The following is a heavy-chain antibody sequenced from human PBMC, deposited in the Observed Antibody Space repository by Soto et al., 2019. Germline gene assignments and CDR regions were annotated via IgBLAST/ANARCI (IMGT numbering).Heavy chain of an antibody. J-gene: IGHJ6*02. CDR2: IYPGDSDT. Sequence: GEALKISCKGSGYSFTSYWSCWVRQVPGKGLEWMGIIYPGDSDTRYSPSFQGQVTISADKSISTAYLQWSSLKASDTAMYYCAGGGVRGVITRTRDYYGMDVWGQGTTVTVSS. V-gene: IGHV5-51*01. CDR3: AGGGVRGVITRTRDYYGMDV. D-gene: IGHD3-10*01. CDR1: GYSFTSYW.